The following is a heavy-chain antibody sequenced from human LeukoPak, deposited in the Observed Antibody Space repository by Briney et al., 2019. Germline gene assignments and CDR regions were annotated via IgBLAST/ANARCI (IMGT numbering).Heavy chain of an antibody. D-gene: IGHD3-10*01. CDR1: GGSIRSSYYY. CDR2: IYHSGST. Sequence: PSETLSLTCTVSGGSIRSSYYYWGWIRQPPGKGLEWIGSIYHSGSTNYNPSLKSRVTISVDTSKNQFSLKLSSVTAADTAVYYCARVRVRGIYYYYGMDVWGQGTTVTVSS. J-gene: IGHJ6*02. V-gene: IGHV4-39*07. CDR3: ARVRVRGIYYYYGMDV.